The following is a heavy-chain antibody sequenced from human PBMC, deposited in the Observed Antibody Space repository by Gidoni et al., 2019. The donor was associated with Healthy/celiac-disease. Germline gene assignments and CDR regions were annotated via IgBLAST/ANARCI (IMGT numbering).Heavy chain of an antibody. J-gene: IGHJ4*02. V-gene: IGHV3-23*04. CDR1: GFTFSSYA. D-gene: IGHD6-13*01. Sequence: EVKLVESGGGLVQPGGSLRLSCAASGFTFSSYAMSWVRQATGKGLEWVSAISGSGGSTYYADSVKGRFTISRDNSKNTLYQQMNSLRAEDTAVYYCAKDPLRLPGIAAAGPVDYWGQGTLVTVSS. CDR2: ISGSGGST. CDR3: AKDPLRLPGIAAAGPVDY.